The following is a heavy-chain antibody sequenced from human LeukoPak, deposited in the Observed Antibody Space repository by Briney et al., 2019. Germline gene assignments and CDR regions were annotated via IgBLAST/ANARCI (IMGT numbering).Heavy chain of an antibody. J-gene: IGHJ4*02. CDR1: GYSFTSYW. Sequence: LGESLKISCKGSGYSFTSYWIGWVRQMPGKGLEWMGIIYPGDSDTRYSPSFQGQVTISADKSISTAYLQWSSLKASDTAMYYCARHDPKSDSSGYYLGYFDYWGQGTLVTVSS. D-gene: IGHD3-22*01. CDR2: IYPGDSDT. CDR3: ARHDPKSDSSGYYLGYFDY. V-gene: IGHV5-51*01.